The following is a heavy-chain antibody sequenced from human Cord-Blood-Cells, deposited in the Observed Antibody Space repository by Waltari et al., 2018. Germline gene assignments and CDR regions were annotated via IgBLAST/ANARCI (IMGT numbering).Heavy chain of an antibody. CDR2: IIPIFGTA. D-gene: IGHD1-26*01. V-gene: IGHV1-69*01. CDR3: AREQGGSYFSYYFDY. J-gene: IGHJ4*02. Sequence: QVQLVQSGAEVKKPGSPVKVSCKASGGTFSSYAISGVRKAPGQGLEWMGGIIPIFGTANYAQKFQGRVTITADESTSTAYMELSSLRSEDTAVYYCAREQGGSYFSYYFDYWGQGTLVTVSS. CDR1: GGTFSSYA.